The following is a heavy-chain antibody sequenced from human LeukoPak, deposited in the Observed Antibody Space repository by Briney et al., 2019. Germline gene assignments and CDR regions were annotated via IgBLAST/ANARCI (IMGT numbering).Heavy chain of an antibody. D-gene: IGHD2-2*01. CDR2: INHSGST. Sequence: PSQALSLTCTVSGGSISSGSYYWSWIRQPPGKGLEWIGEINHSGSTNYNPSPKSRVTISVDTSKNQFSLKLSSVTAADTAVYYCARGVYQLPRDYYYYYMDVWGKGTTVTVSS. J-gene: IGHJ6*03. CDR3: ARGVYQLPRDYYYYYMDV. CDR1: GGSISSGSYY. V-gene: IGHV4-39*07.